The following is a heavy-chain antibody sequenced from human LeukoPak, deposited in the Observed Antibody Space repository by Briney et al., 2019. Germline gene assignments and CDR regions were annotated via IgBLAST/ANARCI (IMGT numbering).Heavy chain of an antibody. CDR3: AAEDLVATIGY. V-gene: IGHV4-59*01. Sequence: SETLSLTCTVSGGSISSYYWSWIRQPPGKGLEWIGYIYYSGSTNYNPPLKSRVTISVDTSKNQFSLKLSSVTAADTAVYYCAAEDLVATIGYWGQGTLVTVSS. J-gene: IGHJ4*02. CDR2: IYYSGST. D-gene: IGHD5-12*01. CDR1: GGSISSYY.